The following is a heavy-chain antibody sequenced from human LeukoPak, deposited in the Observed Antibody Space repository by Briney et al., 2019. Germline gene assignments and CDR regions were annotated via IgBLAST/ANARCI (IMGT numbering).Heavy chain of an antibody. D-gene: IGHD3-3*01. CDR3: ARAGYDFWSGYYGDYYYYMDV. J-gene: IGHJ6*03. CDR1: GVTFSTYA. CDR2: ISSDGSHK. V-gene: IGHV3-30*04. Sequence: GGSLRLSCAASGVTFSTYAMHWVRQAPGKGLEWVAMISSDGSHKYFADSVKGRFTISRDNSKNTLYLQMNSLRVEDTAVYYCARAGYDFWSGYYGDYYYYMDVWGKGTTVTVSS.